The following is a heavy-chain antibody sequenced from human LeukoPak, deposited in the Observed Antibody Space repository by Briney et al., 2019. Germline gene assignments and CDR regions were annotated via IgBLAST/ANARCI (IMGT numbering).Heavy chain of an antibody. CDR1: GFPVSGYG. J-gene: IGHJ4*02. V-gene: IGHV3-30*02. D-gene: IGHD3-22*01. Sequence: GGSLRLSCVASGFPVSGYGMHWVRQAPGKGLQWVTYISYDGSNKFYADSVKGRFTISRDDSKNTLFLQMNSLRVEDTAIYYCAGDYYDSSNYYSGLDYWGQGTLVTVSS. CDR2: ISYDGSNK. CDR3: AGDYYDSSNYYSGLDY.